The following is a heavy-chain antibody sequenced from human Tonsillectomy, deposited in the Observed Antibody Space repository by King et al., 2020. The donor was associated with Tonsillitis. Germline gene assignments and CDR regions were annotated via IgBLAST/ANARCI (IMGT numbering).Heavy chain of an antibody. V-gene: IGHV4-31*03. Sequence: QLQESGPGLVKPSQTLSLTCTVSGGSISSGGYYWSWIRQHPGKGLEWIGYIYYSGSTYYNPSLKSRVTISVDTPQNQFSLKLSSVTAADTAVYYCARERYYDFWSGYYGPDAYYYYGMDVWGQGTTVTVSS. CDR2: IYYSGST. D-gene: IGHD3-3*01. CDR3: ARERYYDFWSGYYGPDAYYYYGMDV. CDR1: GGSISSGGYY. J-gene: IGHJ6*02.